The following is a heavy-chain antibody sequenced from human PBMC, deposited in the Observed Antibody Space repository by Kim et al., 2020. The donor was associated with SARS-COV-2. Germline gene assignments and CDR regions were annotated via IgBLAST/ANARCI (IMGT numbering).Heavy chain of an antibody. CDR1: GYSFNNYW. V-gene: IGHV5-51*01. D-gene: IGHD7-27*01. CDR2: IFPANSET. J-gene: IGHJ4*02. CDR3: ARRLPNLAFDY. Sequence: GESLKISCKGSGYSFNNYWIGWVRQMPGKGLEWMGIIFPANSETRDSPSFQGQVTISVDESVSTAYLQWGSLKASDTAMYYCARRLPNLAFDYWGQGTLVTVSS.